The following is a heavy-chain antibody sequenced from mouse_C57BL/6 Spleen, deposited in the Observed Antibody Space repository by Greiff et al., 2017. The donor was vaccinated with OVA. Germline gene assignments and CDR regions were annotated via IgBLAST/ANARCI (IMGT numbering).Heavy chain of an antibody. J-gene: IGHJ3*01. CDR1: GYTFTSYG. V-gene: IGHV1-81*01. D-gene: IGHD2-5*01. CDR3: SRAYYSNYFFAY. Sequence: VQVVESGAELARPGASVKLSCKASGYTFTSYGISWVKQRTGQGLEWIGEIYPRSGNTYYNEKFKGKATLTADKSSSTAYMELRSLTSEDSAVYFCSRAYYSNYFFAYWGQGTLVTVSA. CDR2: IYPRSGNT.